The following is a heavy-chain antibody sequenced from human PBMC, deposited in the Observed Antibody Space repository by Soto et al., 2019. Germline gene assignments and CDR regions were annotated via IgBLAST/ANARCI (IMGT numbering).Heavy chain of an antibody. Sequence: PGGSLSLSCIASGFTFSDYEMNWFRQAPGKGLEWVGSIRSKDLGGTEHYAASVRGRFTISRDDAKSVAYLQMDSLKTEDTGVYYCARHARVGEYLPLYYYAVDVWGQGTTVTVSS. CDR3: ARHARVGEYLPLYYYAVDV. CDR1: GFTFSDYE. V-gene: IGHV3-49*03. CDR2: IRSKDLGGTE. D-gene: IGHD3-10*01. J-gene: IGHJ6*02.